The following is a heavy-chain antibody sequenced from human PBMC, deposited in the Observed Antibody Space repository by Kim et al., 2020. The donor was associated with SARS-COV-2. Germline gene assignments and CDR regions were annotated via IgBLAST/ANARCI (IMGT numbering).Heavy chain of an antibody. CDR2: IYYSGST. CDR3: ARHVYLWGGWYDYYYGMDV. CDR1: GGSISSSSYY. D-gene: IGHD6-19*01. J-gene: IGHJ6*02. V-gene: IGHV4-39*01. Sequence: SETLSLTCTVSGGSISSSSYYWGWIRQPPGKGLVWIGSIYYSGSTYYNPSLQSRVTISVDTSKNQFSLKLSSVTAADPAVYYCARHVYLWGGWYDYYYGMDVWGQGTTVTVSS.